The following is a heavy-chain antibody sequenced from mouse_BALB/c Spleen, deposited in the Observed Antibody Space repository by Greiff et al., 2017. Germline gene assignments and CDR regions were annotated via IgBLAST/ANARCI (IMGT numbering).Heavy chain of an antibody. V-gene: IGHV5-17*02. CDR2: ISSGSSTS. Sequence: EVQLMESGGGLVQPGGSRKLSCAASGFTFSSFGMHWVRQAPEKGLEWVAYISSGSSTSYYADTVKGRFTISRDNPKNTLFLQMTSLRSEDTAMYYCARSYDGAGFFAYWGQGTLVTVSA. CDR3: ARSYDGAGFFAY. CDR1: GFTFSSFG. J-gene: IGHJ3*01. D-gene: IGHD2-12*01.